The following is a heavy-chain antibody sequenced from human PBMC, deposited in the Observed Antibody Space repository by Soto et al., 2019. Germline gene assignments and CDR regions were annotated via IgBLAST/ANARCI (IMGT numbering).Heavy chain of an antibody. V-gene: IGHV3-23*01. CDR1: GFILNNYA. Sequence: VQLLESGGDLVQPGGSLRLSCVASGFILNNYAMSWVRQAPGKGLEWVSTIGDTDGDSDGVPWYEDSVKGRFTISRDSSANTLFLHMDNLRAEDSALYYCVKRGRNWGAFDFWGQGTTVVASS. CDR3: VKRGRNWGAFDF. J-gene: IGHJ3*01. D-gene: IGHD7-27*01. CDR2: IGDTDGDSDGVP.